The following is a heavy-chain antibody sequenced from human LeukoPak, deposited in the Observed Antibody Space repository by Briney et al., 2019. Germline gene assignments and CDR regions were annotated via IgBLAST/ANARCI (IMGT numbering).Heavy chain of an antibody. CDR2: INPNSGDT. Sequence: ASVKVSCKASGYTFTAYYMHWVRQAPGQGLEWMGWINPNSGDTNYEQKFQGRVTLTRDTSINTAYMEVTRLTSDDTAVYYCVGDGGNPLYYFDHWGQGTLVTVSS. J-gene: IGHJ4*02. V-gene: IGHV1-2*02. CDR3: VGDGGNPLYYFDH. D-gene: IGHD4-23*01. CDR1: GYTFTAYY.